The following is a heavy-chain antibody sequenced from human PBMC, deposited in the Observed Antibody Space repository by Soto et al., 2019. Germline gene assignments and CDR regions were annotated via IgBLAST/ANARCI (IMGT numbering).Heavy chain of an antibody. J-gene: IGHJ6*03. CDR3: ARGFDRPYYYYMDV. Sequence: ASVKVSCKASGYTFTSYDINWVRQATGQGLEWMGWMNPNSGNTGYAQKFQGRVTMTRNTSISTAYMELSSLRSEDTAVYYCARGFDRPYYYYMDVWGKGTTVTVSS. CDR2: MNPNSGNT. V-gene: IGHV1-8*01. CDR1: GYTFTSYD.